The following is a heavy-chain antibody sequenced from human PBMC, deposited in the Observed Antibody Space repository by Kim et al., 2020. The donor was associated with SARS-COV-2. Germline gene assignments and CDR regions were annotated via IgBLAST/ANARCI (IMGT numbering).Heavy chain of an antibody. D-gene: IGHD4-17*01. Sequence: FTISRDNSKNTLYLQMNSLRAEDTAVYYCAKGGLDYGDYGGSDYYYGMDVWGQGTTVTVSS. CDR3: AKGGLDYGDYGGSDYYYGMDV. J-gene: IGHJ6*02. V-gene: IGHV3-33*06.